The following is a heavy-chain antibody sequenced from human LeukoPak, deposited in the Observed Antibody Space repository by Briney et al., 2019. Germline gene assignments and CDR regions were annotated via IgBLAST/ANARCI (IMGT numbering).Heavy chain of an antibody. J-gene: IGHJ5*02. Sequence: SETLSLTCTVSGGSISSYYWSWIRQPPGKGLEWIGYIYYSVSTNYNPTLKSRVTISVDTSKNQFSLKLSSVTAADTAVYCCARGGGGYPPYLWGQGTLVTVSS. CDR3: ARGGGGYPPYL. CDR2: IYYSVST. V-gene: IGHV4-59*01. CDR1: GGSISSYY. D-gene: IGHD2-21*01.